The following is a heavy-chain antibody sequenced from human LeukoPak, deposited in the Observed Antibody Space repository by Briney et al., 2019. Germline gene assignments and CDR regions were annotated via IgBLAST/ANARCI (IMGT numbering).Heavy chain of an antibody. CDR3: ARGYCTNGVCRYYFDY. CDR1: GYAFTGYY. Sequence: ASVKVSCKASGYAFTGYYMHWVRQAPGQGLEGMGGINPNSGGTNYAQKFQGWVTMTRDTSISTAYMELSRLRSDDTAVYYCARGYCTNGVCRYYFDYWGQGTLVTVSS. D-gene: IGHD2-8*01. CDR2: INPNSGGT. J-gene: IGHJ4*02. V-gene: IGHV1-2*04.